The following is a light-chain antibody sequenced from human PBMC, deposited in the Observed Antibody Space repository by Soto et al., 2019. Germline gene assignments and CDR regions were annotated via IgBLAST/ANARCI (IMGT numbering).Light chain of an antibody. CDR3: QQHGTSPWA. CDR1: QSVGRNY. Sequence: EIVLTQFPGTLSLSPGERATLSCRASQSVGRNYVAWYQQKPGQAPRVIIYAASNRDSGIPDRFSGSGSGSDFTLTISRLEPEDFAVYYCQQHGTSPWAFGQGTKVEIK. CDR2: AAS. J-gene: IGKJ1*01. V-gene: IGKV3-20*01.